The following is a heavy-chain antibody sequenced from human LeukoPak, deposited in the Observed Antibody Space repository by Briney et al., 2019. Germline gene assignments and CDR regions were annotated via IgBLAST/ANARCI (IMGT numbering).Heavy chain of an antibody. V-gene: IGHV3-11*01. CDR2: ISNVGLTT. D-gene: IGHD2-21*02. J-gene: IGHJ4*02. CDR3: ACDFRYLGHDF. Sequence: GGSLRLSCTASAFTLSDFYMSWIRQAPGKGLEWIAYISNVGLTTYYAESVKGRFTISRDNAKNSLYLQMNSLRAEDTAVYYCACDFRYLGHDFWGQGTLVTVSS. CDR1: AFTLSDFY.